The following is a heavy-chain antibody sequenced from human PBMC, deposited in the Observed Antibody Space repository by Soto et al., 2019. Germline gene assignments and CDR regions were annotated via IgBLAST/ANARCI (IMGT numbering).Heavy chain of an antibody. V-gene: IGHV4-31*03. CDR3: ARGNYDFWSGYVNWFDP. CDR2: IYYSGST. D-gene: IGHD3-3*01. CDR1: GGSISSGGYY. J-gene: IGHJ5*02. Sequence: SETLSLTCTVSGGSISSGGYYWSWIRQHPGKGLEWIGYIYYSGSTYYNPSLKSRVTISVDTSKNQFSLKLSSVTAADTAVYYCARGNYDFWSGYVNWFDPWGQGTLVTVSS.